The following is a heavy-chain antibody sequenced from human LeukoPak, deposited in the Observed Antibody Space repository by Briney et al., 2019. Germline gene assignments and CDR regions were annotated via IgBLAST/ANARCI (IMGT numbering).Heavy chain of an antibody. J-gene: IGHJ4*02. D-gene: IGHD4-23*01. Sequence: GGSLRLSCAASGFTFSSYSMNWVRQAPGKGLEWVSSISSSSSYIYYADSVKGRFTISRDNAKNSLYLQMNSLRAEDTAVYYCARVGTSTVVTPIDYWGQGTLVTVSS. CDR3: ARVGTSTVVTPIDY. CDR2: ISSSSSYI. V-gene: IGHV3-21*01. CDR1: GFTFSSYS.